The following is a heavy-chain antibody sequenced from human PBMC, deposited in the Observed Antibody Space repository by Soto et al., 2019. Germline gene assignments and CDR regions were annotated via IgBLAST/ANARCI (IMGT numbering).Heavy chain of an antibody. CDR2: IYYSGST. CDR1: GGSISSSSHY. Sequence: QLQLQESGPGLVKPSETLSLTCTVSGGSISSSSHYWGWIRQPPGKGLEWIGSIYYSGSTYYNPSLQRRVPIPVDTSKNQFSLKRSSVTAADTAVYYCAINLAARPYYGMDVWGQGTTVTVSS. J-gene: IGHJ6*02. V-gene: IGHV4-39*01. D-gene: IGHD6-6*01. CDR3: AINLAARPYYGMDV.